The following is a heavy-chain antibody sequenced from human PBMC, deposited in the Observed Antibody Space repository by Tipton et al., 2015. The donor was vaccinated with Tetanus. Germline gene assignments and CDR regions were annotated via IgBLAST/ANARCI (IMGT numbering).Heavy chain of an antibody. J-gene: IGHJ4*02. CDR3: GGGSGGGGYCFEY. CDR1: GYSFTTYF. Sequence: QMQLVQSGAEVKKPGASVKVSCKASGYSFTTYFMHWVRQAPGQGLEWMGVLNPTGGSTIYAQKFQGRVTMTRDKSTSTVYMELSRLRFGGTAVYYCGGGSGGGGYCFEYWGQGTLVTVSS. D-gene: IGHD3-16*01. CDR2: LNPTGGST. V-gene: IGHV1-46*01.